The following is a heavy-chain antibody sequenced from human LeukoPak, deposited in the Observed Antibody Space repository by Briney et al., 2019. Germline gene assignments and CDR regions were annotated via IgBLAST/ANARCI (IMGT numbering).Heavy chain of an antibody. V-gene: IGHV4-39*07. J-gene: IGHJ6*03. CDR3: ARARSGYMDV. CDR2: IYYSGST. CDR1: GGSISSSSYY. Sequence: SETLSLTCTVSGGSISSSSYYWGWIRQPPGKGLEWIGSIYYSGSTYYNPSLKSRVTISVDTSKNQFSLKLSSVTAADTAVYYCARARSGYMDVWGKGTTVTVYS.